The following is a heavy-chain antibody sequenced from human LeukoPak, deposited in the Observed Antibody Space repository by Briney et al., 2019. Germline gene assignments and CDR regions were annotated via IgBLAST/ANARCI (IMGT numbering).Heavy chain of an antibody. D-gene: IGHD6-13*01. J-gene: IGHJ4*02. V-gene: IGHV3-23*01. CDR2: ISGSGGST. CDR3: AKDRSSSWYYFDY. CDR1: GFTFSSYA. Sequence: PGGSLRLSCAASGFTFSSYAMSWVRQAPGKGLEWVSAISGSGGSTYHADSVKGRFTISRDNSKNTLYLQMNSLRAEDTAVYYCAKDRSSSWYYFDYWGQGTLVTVSS.